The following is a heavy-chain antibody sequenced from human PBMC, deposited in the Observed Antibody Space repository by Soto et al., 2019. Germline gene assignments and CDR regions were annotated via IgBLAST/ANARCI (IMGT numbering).Heavy chain of an antibody. CDR3: AKARYYDSTGYLYYFDY. Sequence: VGSLRLSCAASGFTFSNYAMSWVRQAPGKGLEWVSSITGSGDYTYYADSVKGRFTISRDNSKNTLYLQMNSLRAEDTAVYYCAKARYYDSTGYLYYFDYWGQGTLVTVSS. CDR2: ITGSGDYT. CDR1: GFTFSNYA. D-gene: IGHD3-22*01. J-gene: IGHJ4*02. V-gene: IGHV3-23*01.